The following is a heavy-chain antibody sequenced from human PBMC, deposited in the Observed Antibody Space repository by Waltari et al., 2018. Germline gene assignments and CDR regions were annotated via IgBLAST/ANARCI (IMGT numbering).Heavy chain of an antibody. CDR3: ARLVVIVSPQQIAAAGNPFNYYFDY. CDR1: GYSFTSYW. V-gene: IGHV5-51*01. J-gene: IGHJ4*02. CDR2: IYPGDSDT. D-gene: IGHD6-13*01. Sequence: EVQLVQSGAEVKKPGESLKISCKGSGYSFTSYWIGWVRQMPGKGLEWMGIIYPGDSDTSYVPSFQAQGTISADKSISTAYLQWSSLKASDTAMYYCARLVVIVSPQQIAAAGNPFNYYFDYWGQGTLVTVSS.